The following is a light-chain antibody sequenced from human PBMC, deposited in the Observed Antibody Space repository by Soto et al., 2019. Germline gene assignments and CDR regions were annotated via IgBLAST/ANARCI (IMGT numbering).Light chain of an antibody. CDR1: SSDVGAYKY. V-gene: IGLV2-14*01. J-gene: IGLJ1*01. Sequence: QSALTQPASVSGSPGQSITISCTGTSSDVGAYKYVSWFQQHPGKAPKLILYDVSDRPSGVSNRFSGSKSGNTASLTISGLQAEDEADYYCSSYTSSITLGVFGTGTKLTVL. CDR2: DVS. CDR3: SSYTSSITLGV.